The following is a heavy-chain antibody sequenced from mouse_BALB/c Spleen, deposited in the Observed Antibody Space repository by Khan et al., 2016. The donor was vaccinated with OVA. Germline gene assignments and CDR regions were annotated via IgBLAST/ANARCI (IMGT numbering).Heavy chain of an antibody. Sequence: EVELVESGGGLVKPGGSLKLSCAASGFTFSSYAMSWVRQTPEKRLEWVATISSGGTYTYYPDSVKGRFTISRDNAKNTLYLQMSSLRSEDTAMCYSARPPITTVVATSYWFFDVWGAGTTVTVST. V-gene: IGHV5-9-3*01. CDR1: GFTFSSYA. J-gene: IGHJ1*01. CDR3: ARPPITTVVATSYWFFDV. CDR2: ISSGGTYT. D-gene: IGHD1-1*01.